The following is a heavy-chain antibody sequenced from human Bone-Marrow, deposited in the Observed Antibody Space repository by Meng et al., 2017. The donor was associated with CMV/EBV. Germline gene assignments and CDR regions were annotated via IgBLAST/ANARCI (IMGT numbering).Heavy chain of an antibody. CDR2: ISYDGSNK. V-gene: IGHV3-30*04. CDR1: GFTFSSYA. Sequence: GESLKISCAASGFTFSSYAMHWVRQAPGKGLEWVAVISYDGSNKYYADSVKGRFTISRDNSKNTLYLQMNSLRAEDTAVYYCARDPGDRYYFDYWGQGTLVTVSS. J-gene: IGHJ4*02. D-gene: IGHD4-17*01. CDR3: ARDPGDRYYFDY.